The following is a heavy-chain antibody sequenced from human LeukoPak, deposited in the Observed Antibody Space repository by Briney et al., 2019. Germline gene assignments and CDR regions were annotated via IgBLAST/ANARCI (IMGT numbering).Heavy chain of an antibody. CDR1: GYIFTGYY. Sequence: ASVKVSCKASGYIFTGYYIHWVRQAPGQGLEWMGWMNPNSGNTGYAQKFQGRVTMTRNTSISTAYMELSSLRSEDTAVYYCARGHGSGSYYNPYYYMDVWGKGTTVTVSS. J-gene: IGHJ6*03. D-gene: IGHD3-10*01. CDR2: MNPNSGNT. V-gene: IGHV1-8*02. CDR3: ARGHGSGSYYNPYYYMDV.